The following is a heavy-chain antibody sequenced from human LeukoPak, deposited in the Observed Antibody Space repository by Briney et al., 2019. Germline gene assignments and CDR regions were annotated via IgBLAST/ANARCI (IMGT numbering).Heavy chain of an antibody. V-gene: IGHV7-4-1*02. CDR1: GYTFTSCA. D-gene: IGHD6-13*01. CDR3: ATKAAAGRFNYDY. J-gene: IGHJ4*02. Sequence: ASVKVSCKASGYTFTSCAMNWVRQAPGQGLEWMGWINTNTGNPTYAQGFTGRFVFSLDSSVSTAYLQISSLKAEDSAVYYCATKAAAGRFNYDYWGQGTLVTVSS. CDR2: INTNTGNP.